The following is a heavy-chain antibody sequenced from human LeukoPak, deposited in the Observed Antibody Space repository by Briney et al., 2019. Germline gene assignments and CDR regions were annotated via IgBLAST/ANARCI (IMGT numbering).Heavy chain of an antibody. CDR2: ISGSGGSP. Sequence: QPGGSLRLSCAASGFTFSSYAMSWVRQAPGKGLEWVSAISGSGGSPDYADSVKGRFTSSRDNSKNTLYLQMNSLRAEDTAVYYCAKDEDPRGSSSWYRTSTPFDYWGQGTRVIVSS. CDR3: AKDEDPRGSSSWYRTSTPFDY. J-gene: IGHJ4*02. D-gene: IGHD6-13*01. CDR1: GFTFSSYA. V-gene: IGHV3-23*01.